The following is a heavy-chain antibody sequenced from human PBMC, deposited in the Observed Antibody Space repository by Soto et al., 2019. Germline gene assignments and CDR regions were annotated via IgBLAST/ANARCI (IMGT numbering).Heavy chain of an antibody. V-gene: IGHV3-23*01. CDR3: AKTANGWFSAFDI. CDR1: GFTFSSYA. CDR2: ISGSGGTT. Sequence: EVQLLESGGGLVQPGGSLRLSCAASGFTFSSYAMSWVRQAPGKGLEWVSAISGSGGTTYYADSVKGRFTFSRDNSKHTLYLQMNSLRAEDTAVYYCAKTANGWFSAFDIWGQGKMVTVSS. D-gene: IGHD6-19*01. J-gene: IGHJ3*02.